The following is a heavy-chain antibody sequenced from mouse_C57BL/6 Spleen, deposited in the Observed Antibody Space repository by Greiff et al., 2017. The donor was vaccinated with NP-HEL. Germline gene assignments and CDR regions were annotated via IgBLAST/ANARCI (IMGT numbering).Heavy chain of an antibody. D-gene: IGHD3-2*02. J-gene: IGHJ2*01. CDR3: ARTGDSSGYVNYFDY. Sequence: DVKLQESGPVLVKPGPSVKISCKASGFTFTDYYMHWVKQSHGKSLEWIGLVYPYNGGTSYNQKFKGKATLTVDTSSSTAYMELNSLTSEDSAVYYCARTGDSSGYVNYFDYWGQGTTLTVSS. CDR1: GFTFTDYY. CDR2: VYPYNGGT. V-gene: IGHV1-36*01.